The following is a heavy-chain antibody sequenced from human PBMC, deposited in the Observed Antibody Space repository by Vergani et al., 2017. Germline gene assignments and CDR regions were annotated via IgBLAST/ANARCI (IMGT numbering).Heavy chain of an antibody. J-gene: IGHJ4*02. D-gene: IGHD1-26*01. CDR1: GGSISSGGYY. CDR3: ARWYSGSYRIDY. CDR2: IYYSGST. V-gene: IGHV4-31*03. Sequence: QVQLQESGPGLVKPSQTLSLTCTVSGGSISSGGYYWSWIRQHPGKGLEWIGYIYYSGSTYYNPSLKSRVNISVDTSKNQFSLKLSSVTAADTAVYYCARWYSGSYRIDYWGQGTLVTVSS.